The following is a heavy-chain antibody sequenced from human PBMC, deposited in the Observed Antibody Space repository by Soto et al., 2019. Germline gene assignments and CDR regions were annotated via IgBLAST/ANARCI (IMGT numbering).Heavy chain of an antibody. CDR1: GGTFSSYT. J-gene: IGHJ4*02. CDR2: IIPILGIA. D-gene: IGHD4-4*01. CDR3: ARAPATVTTPGCFES. V-gene: IGHV1-69*02. Sequence: ASVKVSCKASGGTFSSYTISWVRQAPGQGLEWMGRIIPILGIANYAQKFQGRVTITADKSTSTAYMELSSLRSEDTAVYYCARAPATVTTPGCFESWGQGTLVTVSS.